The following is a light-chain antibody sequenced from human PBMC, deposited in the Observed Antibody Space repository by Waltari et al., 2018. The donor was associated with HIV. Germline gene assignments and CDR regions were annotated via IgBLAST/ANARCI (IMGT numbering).Light chain of an antibody. CDR3: QQYFAVPPT. CDR1: PDVRTY. CDR2: GAS. J-gene: IGKJ4*01. V-gene: IGKV1-8*01. Sequence: IRLTQSPSSLSASIGDKITLTCQASPDVRTYLAWYRQKPGRGPNLVIYGASSLQIEIPSRFSGRGSGTIFTLTISDLQSEDFALYYCQQYFAVPPTFGEGTRVEMK.